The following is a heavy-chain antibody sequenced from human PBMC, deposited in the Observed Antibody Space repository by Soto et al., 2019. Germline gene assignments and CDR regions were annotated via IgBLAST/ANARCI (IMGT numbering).Heavy chain of an antibody. CDR2: IYWDDDK. J-gene: IGHJ4*02. D-gene: IGHD3-3*01. V-gene: IGHV2-5*02. Sequence: TQALTMSFDLCGCSIIKKGVGGGLIRQPPGKALEWLALIYWDDDKRYSPSLKSRLTITKDTSKNQVVLTMTNMDPVDTATYYCAHRGSGYRKFDYWGQGTLVTVSS. CDR1: GCSIIKKGVG. CDR3: AHRGSGYRKFDY.